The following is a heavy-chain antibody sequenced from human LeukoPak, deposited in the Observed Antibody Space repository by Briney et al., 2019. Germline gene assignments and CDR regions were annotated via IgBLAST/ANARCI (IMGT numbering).Heavy chain of an antibody. CDR3: VRGGSIVVIVAETYGFDY. D-gene: IGHD6-13*01. J-gene: IGHJ4*02. V-gene: IGHV3-7*01. CDR1: GVTCNSYW. CDR2: IKQDGREK. Sequence: WGSLRLSCAASGVTCNSYWMSWVRQAPGKGLDWVASIKQDGREKKYVDSGKGRFTISRDNAKNSQYLPMNSLRAEDTAVYYCVRGGSIVVIVAETYGFDYWGQGTRVTVSS.